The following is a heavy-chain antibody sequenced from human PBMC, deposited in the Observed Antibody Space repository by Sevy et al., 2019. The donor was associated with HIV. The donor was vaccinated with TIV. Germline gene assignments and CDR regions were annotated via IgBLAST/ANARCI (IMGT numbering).Heavy chain of an antibody. J-gene: IGHJ4*02. CDR2: ISYSGEYI. V-gene: IGHV3-21*01. CDR1: GFTFTSYT. CDR3: ARDEGGYDPFDY. D-gene: IGHD6-13*01. Sequence: GESLKISCAASGFTFTSYTMNWVRQAPGKGLEWVSSISYSGEYIYYADSVNGRFTISRDNAKNSLYLQMNSLRVEDTAVYYCARDEGGYDPFDYWGQGTLVTVSS.